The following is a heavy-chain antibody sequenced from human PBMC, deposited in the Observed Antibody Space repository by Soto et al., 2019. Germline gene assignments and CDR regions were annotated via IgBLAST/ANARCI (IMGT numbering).Heavy chain of an antibody. CDR3: ARPGYEYVWARYRVNAFDI. J-gene: IGHJ3*02. CDR1: GGTFSSYA. Sequence: SVKVSCQASGGTFSSYAISRVRQAPGQGVEWMGWISAYNGNTNYAQKLQGRGTMTTDTSTSTAYMELRRLRADDTAVYYCARPGYEYVWARYRVNAFDIWGQGTMVTVSS. V-gene: IGHV1-18*01. D-gene: IGHD3-16*02. CDR2: ISAYNGNT.